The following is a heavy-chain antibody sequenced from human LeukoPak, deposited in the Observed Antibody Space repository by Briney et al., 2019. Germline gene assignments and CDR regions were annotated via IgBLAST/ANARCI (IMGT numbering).Heavy chain of an antibody. D-gene: IGHD6-6*01. Sequence: GGSLRLSCAASGFTFSSYAMHWVRQAPGKGLEYVSAISSNGGSTYYANSVKGRFTISRDNSKNTLYLQMGSLRAEDMAVYYCAREFVQLASYYYYYMDVWGKGTTVTVSS. V-gene: IGHV3-64*01. CDR2: ISSNGGST. J-gene: IGHJ6*03. CDR1: GFTFSSYA. CDR3: AREFVQLASYYYYYMDV.